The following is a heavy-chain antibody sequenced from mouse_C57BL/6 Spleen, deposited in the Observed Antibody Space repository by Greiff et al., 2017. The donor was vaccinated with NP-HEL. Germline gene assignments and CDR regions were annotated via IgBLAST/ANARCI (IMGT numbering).Heavy chain of an antibody. D-gene: IGHD2-2*01. CDR3: TRSTMVTTGYLYFPV. V-gene: IGHV6-6*01. CDR2: IRNKANNHAT. Sequence: EVKVEESGGGLVQPGGSMKLSCAASGFTFSDAWMDWVRQSPEKGLEWVAEIRNKANNHATYYAESVKGRFTISRDDSKSSVYLQMNSLRAEDTGIYYCTRSTMVTTGYLYFPVWGTGTTVTASS. J-gene: IGHJ1*03. CDR1: GFTFSDAW.